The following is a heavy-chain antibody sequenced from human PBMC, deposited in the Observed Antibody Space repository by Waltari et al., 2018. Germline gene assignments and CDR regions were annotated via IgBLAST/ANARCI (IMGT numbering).Heavy chain of an antibody. CDR3: ARARGAISGSYYFDY. V-gene: IGHV1-69*14. CDR2: IIPSFGTA. CDR1: GGTFSSYA. J-gene: IGHJ4*02. Sequence: QVQLVQSGAEVKKPGSSVKVSCKASGGTFSSYAISWVRQAPGQGLEWMGGIIPSFGTANYAQKVQGRVTMTADKSTSTAYMELSSLRSEDTAVYYCARARGAISGSYYFDYWGQGTLVTVSS. D-gene: IGHD1-26*01.